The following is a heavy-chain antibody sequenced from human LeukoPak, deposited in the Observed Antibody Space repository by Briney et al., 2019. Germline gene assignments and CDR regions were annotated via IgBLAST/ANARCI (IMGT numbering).Heavy chain of an antibody. Sequence: SVKVSCKASGGTFSSYAISWVRQAPGQGLEWMGGIIPIFGTANYAQKFQGRVTITTDESTSTAYMELSSLRSEDTAVYYCAREGRWLRTNPYSDYWGQGTLVTVSS. CDR2: IIPIFGTA. CDR1: GGTFSSYA. D-gene: IGHD5-24*01. CDR3: AREGRWLRTNPYSDY. V-gene: IGHV1-69*05. J-gene: IGHJ4*02.